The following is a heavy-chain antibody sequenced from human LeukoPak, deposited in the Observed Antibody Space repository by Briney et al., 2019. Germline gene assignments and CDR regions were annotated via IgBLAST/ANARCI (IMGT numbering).Heavy chain of an antibody. D-gene: IGHD4-17*01. J-gene: IGHJ6*02. Sequence: PGRSLRLSCAASGLTFSSYGMHWVRQAPGKGLEWVAVIWYDGSNKYYADSVKGRFTISRDNSKNTLYLQMNSLRAEDTAVYYCARSSVRAHYGMDVWGQGTTVTVSS. CDR3: ARSSVRAHYGMDV. V-gene: IGHV3-33*01. CDR2: IWYDGSNK. CDR1: GLTFSSYG.